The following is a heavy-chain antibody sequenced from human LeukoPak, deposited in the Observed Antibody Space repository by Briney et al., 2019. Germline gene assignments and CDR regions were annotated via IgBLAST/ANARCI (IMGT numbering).Heavy chain of an antibody. CDR3: ARDGRSGYEDL. Sequence: SETLSLTCNVSGVSIKANSDYWGWLRQPPGKGLEWIGSIYHVGGTYYNPSLKSRVTISIDTSKNQFSLRLTSVTAADTAIYYCARDGRSGYEDLWGPGTLVTVSS. J-gene: IGHJ5*02. V-gene: IGHV4-39*07. CDR2: IYHVGGT. CDR1: GVSIKANSDY. D-gene: IGHD5-12*01.